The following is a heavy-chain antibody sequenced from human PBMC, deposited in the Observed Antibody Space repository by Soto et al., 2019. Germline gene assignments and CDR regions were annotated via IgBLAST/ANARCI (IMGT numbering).Heavy chain of an antibody. D-gene: IGHD3-3*01. J-gene: IGHJ6*02. CDR1: GYTFSDYY. CDR2: ISSSSSYR. CDR3: ARDYWSGSYTSNYGMDV. Sequence: PGGSLRLSCAASGYTFSDYYMSWIRQAPGKGLEWVSYISSSSSYRNYADSVKGRFTISRDNAKNSMYLQMNSLRAEDTAVYYCARDYWSGSYTSNYGMDVWGQGXTVTVYS. V-gene: IGHV3-11*06.